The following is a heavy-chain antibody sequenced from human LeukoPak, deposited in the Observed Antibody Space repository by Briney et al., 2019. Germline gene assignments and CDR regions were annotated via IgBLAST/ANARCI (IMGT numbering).Heavy chain of an antibody. CDR2: MNPNSGNT. Sequence: GASLKVSCKPSGYTFTSYDSNWVRQATGQGLERMGWMNPNSGNTGYAQKFQGRVTITRNTSISTAYMELSSLRSEDTAVYYCARARAATRYCSGGSCYSDFDYWGQGTLVTVSS. V-gene: IGHV1-8*01. D-gene: IGHD2-15*01. CDR3: ARARAATRYCSGGSCYSDFDY. J-gene: IGHJ4*02. CDR1: GYTFTSYD.